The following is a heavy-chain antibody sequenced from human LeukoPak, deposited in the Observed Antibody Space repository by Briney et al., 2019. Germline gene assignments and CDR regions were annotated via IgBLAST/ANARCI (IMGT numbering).Heavy chain of an antibody. V-gene: IGHV3-21*01. Sequence: GGSLRLSCAASGFTFSIYSMNWVRQAPGKGLEWVSSISSSSSYIYYADSVKGRFTISRDNAKNSLYLQMNSLRAEDTAVYYCAREWELRTRDAFDIWGQGTMVTVSS. CDR1: GFTFSIYS. CDR3: AREWELRTRDAFDI. D-gene: IGHD1-26*01. CDR2: ISSSSSYI. J-gene: IGHJ3*02.